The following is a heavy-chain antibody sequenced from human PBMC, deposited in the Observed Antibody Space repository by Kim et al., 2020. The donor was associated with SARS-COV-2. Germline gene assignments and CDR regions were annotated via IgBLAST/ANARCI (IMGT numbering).Heavy chain of an antibody. D-gene: IGHD3-10*01. J-gene: IGHJ4*02. CDR2: ISSSGLTM. V-gene: IGHV3-11*01. CDR1: GFTFSDYY. Sequence: GGSLRLSCAASGFTFSDYYMSWIRQAPGKGLEWVSYISSSGLTMFYADSVKGRFTISRDNAKNSLYLQMNSLRAEDTAVYYCAREVRVPVLRGEGDYWGQGTLVTVSS. CDR3: AREVRVPVLRGEGDY.